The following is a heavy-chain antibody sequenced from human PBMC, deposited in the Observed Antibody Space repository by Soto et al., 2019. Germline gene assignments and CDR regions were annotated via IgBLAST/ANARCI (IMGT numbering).Heavy chain of an antibody. J-gene: IGHJ3*02. CDR3: ASPSSEIPNGAFDI. V-gene: IGHV3-53*01. Sequence: GGSLRLSCAASEFTVSSNYMSWVRQAPGKGLEWVSVIYSGGSTYYADSVKGRFTISRDNSKNTLYLQMNSLRAEDTAVYYCASPSSEIPNGAFDIWGQGTMVTVSS. CDR2: IYSGGST. CDR1: EFTVSSNY. D-gene: IGHD2-8*01.